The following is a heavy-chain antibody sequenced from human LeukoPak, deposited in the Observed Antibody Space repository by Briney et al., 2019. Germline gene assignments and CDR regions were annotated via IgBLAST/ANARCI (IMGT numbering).Heavy chain of an antibody. CDR1: GFTFSDYY. J-gene: IGHJ4*02. V-gene: IGHV3-11*05. CDR2: LSSSSSYT. Sequence: SGGSLRLSCAASGFTFSDYYTSWIRQAPGKGLEWVSYLSSSSSYTNCADSVKGRFTIPRDNAKNSLYLQRNSLRAEDTAVYYCAREDYYGSGSPPDYWGQGTLVTVSS. D-gene: IGHD3-10*01. CDR3: AREDYYGSGSPPDY.